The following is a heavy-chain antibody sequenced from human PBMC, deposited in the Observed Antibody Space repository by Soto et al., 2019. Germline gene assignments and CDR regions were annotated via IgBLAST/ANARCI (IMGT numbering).Heavy chain of an antibody. Sequence: SETLSLTCTVSGYSISSGYYWGWIRQPPGKGLEWIGSIYHSGSTYYNPSLKSRVTISVDTSKNQFSLKLSSVTAADTAVDYCARLGYSGSYYYYYGMDVWGQGTTVTVSS. CDR3: ARLGYSGSYYYYYGMDV. D-gene: IGHD1-26*01. CDR2: IYHSGST. CDR1: GYSISSGYY. V-gene: IGHV4-38-2*02. J-gene: IGHJ6*02.